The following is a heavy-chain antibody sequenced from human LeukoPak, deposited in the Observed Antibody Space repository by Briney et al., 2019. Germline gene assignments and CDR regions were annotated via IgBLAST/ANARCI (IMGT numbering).Heavy chain of an antibody. Sequence: SVKVSCKASGGTFSSYAISWVRQAPGQGLEWMGGIIPIFGTANYAQKFQGRVTIPADKSTSTAYMELSSLRSEDTAVYYCARKVPNDSSGYYYRGQFDPWGQGTLVTVSS. CDR3: ARKVPNDSSGYYYRGQFDP. CDR1: GGTFSSYA. CDR2: IIPIFGTA. V-gene: IGHV1-69*06. D-gene: IGHD3-22*01. J-gene: IGHJ5*02.